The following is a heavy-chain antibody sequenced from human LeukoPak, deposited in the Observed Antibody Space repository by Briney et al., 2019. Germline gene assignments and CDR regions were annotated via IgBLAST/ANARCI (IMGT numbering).Heavy chain of an antibody. CDR2: ISGSSSYI. CDR1: GFTFSSYS. J-gene: IGHJ4*02. CDR3: ARGNRWELYLALEDY. D-gene: IGHD1-26*01. Sequence: KPGGSLRLSCAASGFTFSSYSMNWVRQAPGKGLEWVSSISGSSSYIYYADSVKGRFTISRDNSKNTLYLQMNSLRVDDTAVYYCARGNRWELYLALEDYWGQGTLVTVSS. V-gene: IGHV3-21*01.